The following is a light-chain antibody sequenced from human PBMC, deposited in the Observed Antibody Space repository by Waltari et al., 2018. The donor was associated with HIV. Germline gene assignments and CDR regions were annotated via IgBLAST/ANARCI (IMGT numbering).Light chain of an antibody. CDR2: DAS. V-gene: IGKV3-11*01. CDR1: QSVNTY. Sequence: DIVLPQSPVTLSLSPGPSATLSCRASQSVNTYLAWYQQKPGQAPRLLMYDASNRATGIPARFSGSGSGTDFTLTISSLEPEDLAVYYCQQRNTWPPTFGPGARLEI. CDR3: QQRNTWPPT. J-gene: IGKJ5*01.